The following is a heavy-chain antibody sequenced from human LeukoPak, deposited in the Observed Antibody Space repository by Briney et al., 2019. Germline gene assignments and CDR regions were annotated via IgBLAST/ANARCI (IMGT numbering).Heavy chain of an antibody. V-gene: IGHV5-51*01. CDR3: ARPLEMATIKGGFYYFDY. CDR1: GYSFTSYW. J-gene: IGHJ4*02. CDR2: IYPGDSDT. D-gene: IGHD5-24*01. Sequence: GESLKISCKGSGYSFTSYWIGWVRQMPGKGLEWMGVIYPGDSDTRYSPSFQGQVTISADKSISTAYLQWSSLKASDTAVYYCARPLEMATIKGGFYYFDYWGQGTLVTVSS.